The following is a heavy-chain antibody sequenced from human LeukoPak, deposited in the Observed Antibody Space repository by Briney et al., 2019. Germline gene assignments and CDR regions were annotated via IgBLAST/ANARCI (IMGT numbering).Heavy chain of an antibody. CDR1: GGTFSSYA. Sequence: SVKVSCKASGGTFSSYAISWVRQAPGQGLEWMGGIIPIFGTANYAQKFQGRVTITADESTSTAFMELSSLRSEDTAVYYCAREDDSSGYAFDIWGQGTMVTVSS. CDR2: IIPIFGTA. D-gene: IGHD3-22*01. CDR3: AREDDSSGYAFDI. J-gene: IGHJ3*02. V-gene: IGHV1-69*13.